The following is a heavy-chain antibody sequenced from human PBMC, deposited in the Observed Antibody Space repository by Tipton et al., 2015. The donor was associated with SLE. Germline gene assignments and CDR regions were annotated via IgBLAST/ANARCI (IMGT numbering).Heavy chain of an antibody. CDR2: IHPSGST. V-gene: IGHV4-61*02. CDR1: GASITSGDYS. Sequence: TLSLTCTVSGASITSGDYSWSWIRQPAGKGLEWIGRIHPSGSTKYNPSLTSRLTISVDTSKSQFSLNLNSVTAADTAVYYCAREGYSSGWYGDFDYWGQGTLVTVSS. D-gene: IGHD6-19*01. J-gene: IGHJ4*02. CDR3: AREGYSSGWYGDFDY.